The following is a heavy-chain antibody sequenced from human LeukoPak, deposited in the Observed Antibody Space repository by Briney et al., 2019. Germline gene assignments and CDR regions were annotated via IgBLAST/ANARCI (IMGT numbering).Heavy chain of an antibody. J-gene: IGHJ4*02. Sequence: SETLSLTCAVSGYPISSGYYWGWIRQPPGKGLEWIGSISHCGSTYYSPSLRSRVTISLDTSKNRFSLKLSSVTAADTAVYYCARDHSNTGGDYWGQGTLVTVSS. CDR1: GYPISSGYY. D-gene: IGHD6-13*01. CDR3: ARDHSNTGGDY. CDR2: ISHCGST. V-gene: IGHV4-38-2*02.